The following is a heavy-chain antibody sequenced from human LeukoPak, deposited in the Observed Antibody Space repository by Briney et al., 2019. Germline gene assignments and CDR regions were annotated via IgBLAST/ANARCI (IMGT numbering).Heavy chain of an antibody. CDR2: IDKDGRST. V-gene: IGHV3-43*02. D-gene: IGHD1-26*01. Sequence: GGSLRLSCAASGFTLGAFAMHWVCQAPGKGLEWVSLIDKDGRSTYYADSVKGRFTISRDNSKNSLYLQMNSLRTEDTALYYCATWAFYHSLDVWGQGTTVTVSS. CDR3: ATWAFYHSLDV. CDR1: GFTLGAFA. J-gene: IGHJ6*02.